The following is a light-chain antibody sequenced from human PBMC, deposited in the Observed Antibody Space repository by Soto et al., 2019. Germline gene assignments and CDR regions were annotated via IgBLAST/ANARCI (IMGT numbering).Light chain of an antibody. CDR1: SSDVGSYNL. Sequence: QSVLTQPASVSGSPGQSITISCTGTSSDVGSYNLVSWYQQHPGKAPKLMIYKGSKRPSGVSNRSSGSKSGNTASLTISGLQAEDEADYYCCSYAGSSTLWVFGGGTQLTVL. CDR3: CSYAGSSTLWV. J-gene: IGLJ3*02. CDR2: KGS. V-gene: IGLV2-23*01.